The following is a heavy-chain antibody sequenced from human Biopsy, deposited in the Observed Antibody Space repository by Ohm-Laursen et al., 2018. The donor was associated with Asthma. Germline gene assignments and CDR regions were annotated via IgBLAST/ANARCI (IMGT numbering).Heavy chain of an antibody. Sequence: GSSVKVSSKSLGGTFNTYVIGWVRQAPGQGLGWMGGITSVFGTTTYPQKFQDRVTITADDSTSTVYMELSSLRSEDTAVYYCGRKAGSCISRTCYSLDFWGQGTLVTVSS. CDR1: GGTFNTYV. J-gene: IGHJ4*02. CDR2: ITSVFGTT. D-gene: IGHD2-2*01. CDR3: GRKAGSCISRTCYSLDF. V-gene: IGHV1-69*01.